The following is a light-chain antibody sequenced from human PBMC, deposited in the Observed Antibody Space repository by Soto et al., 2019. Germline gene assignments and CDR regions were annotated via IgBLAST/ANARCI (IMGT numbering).Light chain of an antibody. J-gene: IGKJ2*01. CDR3: QQYNNWPPYT. CDR1: QSITTW. CDR2: DVS. V-gene: IGKV1-5*01. Sequence: DIQMTQSPSTVSAYVGDSVTITCRASQSITTWLAWYQQRPGKAPKLLIYDVSSLQSGVPSRFSGSGSGTEFTLTINSLQSEDFAIYYCQQYNNWPPYTFGQGTKVDIK.